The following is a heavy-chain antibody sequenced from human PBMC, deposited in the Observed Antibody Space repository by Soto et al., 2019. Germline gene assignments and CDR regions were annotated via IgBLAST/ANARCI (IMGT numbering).Heavy chain of an antibody. J-gene: IGHJ4*02. D-gene: IGHD3-22*01. CDR1: GFNFGNYA. Sequence: GGSLRLSCTGSGFNFGNYALSWVRQAPGKGPEWVGFIRSEAYGGTTDYAASVKGRFIISRDDSKSIAYLEINSLQTDDAAVYYCTRYYYESSGYYVYWGQGTLVTVSS. V-gene: IGHV3-49*04. CDR2: IRSEAYGGTT. CDR3: TRYYYESSGYYVY.